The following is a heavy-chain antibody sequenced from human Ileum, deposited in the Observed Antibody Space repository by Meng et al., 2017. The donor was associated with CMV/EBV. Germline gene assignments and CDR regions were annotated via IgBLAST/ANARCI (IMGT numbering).Heavy chain of an antibody. V-gene: IGHV4-30-4*08. D-gene: IGHD6-13*01. CDR2: IFFSGNT. Sequence: GRGSVKPPHTLSLMCTVSAAALSRGDYYWSWIRQPPGKGLEWIGYIFFSGNTYYNPSLNNRVIISTDTPRNQFSLKVDSVTAADTAVYYCARFRIAALGNLFDPWGHGTLVTVSS. CDR1: AAALSRGDYY. J-gene: IGHJ5*02. CDR3: ARFRIAALGNLFDP.